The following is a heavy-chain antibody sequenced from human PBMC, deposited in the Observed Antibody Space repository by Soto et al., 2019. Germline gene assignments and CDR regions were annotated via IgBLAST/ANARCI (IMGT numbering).Heavy chain of an antibody. CDR1: GFTFNDYV. Sequence: QVQLVESGGGVVQPGRSLRLSCAVSGFTFNDYVMHWVRQAPGKGLEWVAVTSYDGSDKYYADSVKGRFTISRDNSKNTLYLQMNSLRAEDKAVYYCARDPLRFLEWATYWGQGTLVTVSS. CDR3: ARDPLRFLEWATY. J-gene: IGHJ4*02. D-gene: IGHD3-3*01. CDR2: TSYDGSDK. V-gene: IGHV3-30*04.